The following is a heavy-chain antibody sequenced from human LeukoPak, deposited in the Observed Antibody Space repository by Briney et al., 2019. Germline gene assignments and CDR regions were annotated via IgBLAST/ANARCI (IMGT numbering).Heavy chain of an antibody. V-gene: IGHV4-59*01. CDR2: IYYSGST. Sequence: PSETLSLTCTVSGGSLTSYYWSWIRQPPGKGLEWIGYIYYSGSTNYNPSLKSRVTISVDTSKYQFSLKLSSVTGADTAVYYCARNYGDLIWGQGTMVTVSS. CDR1: GGSLTSYY. D-gene: IGHD4-17*01. CDR3: ARNYGDLI. J-gene: IGHJ3*02.